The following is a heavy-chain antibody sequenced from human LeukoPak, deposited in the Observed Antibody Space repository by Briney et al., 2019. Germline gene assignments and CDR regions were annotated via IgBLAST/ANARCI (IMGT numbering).Heavy chain of an antibody. V-gene: IGHV3-48*03. J-gene: IGHJ4*02. D-gene: IGHD5-12*01. CDR3: ARDSVATPFDY. CDR2: IGSSGSTI. CDR1: GFTFSSYE. Sequence: GGSLRLSCAASGFTFSSYEMNWVRQAPGKGLEWVSYIGSSGSTIYYADSVKGRFTISRDNAKNSLYLQMNSPRAEDTAVYYCARDSVATPFDYWGQGTLVTVSS.